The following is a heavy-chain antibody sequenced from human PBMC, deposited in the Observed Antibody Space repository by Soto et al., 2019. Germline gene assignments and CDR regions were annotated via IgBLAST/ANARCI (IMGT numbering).Heavy chain of an antibody. D-gene: IGHD3-3*01. CDR2: ISSNGGST. CDR3: VKGPISIFGVVPKKGEAFDI. J-gene: IGHJ3*02. Sequence: VGSLRLSCSASGFTFSSYAMHWVRQAPGKGLEYVSAISSNGGSTYYADSVKGRFTISRDNSKNTLYLQMSSLRAEDTAVYYCVKGPISIFGVVPKKGEAFDIWGQGTMVTVSS. CDR1: GFTFSSYA. V-gene: IGHV3-64D*08.